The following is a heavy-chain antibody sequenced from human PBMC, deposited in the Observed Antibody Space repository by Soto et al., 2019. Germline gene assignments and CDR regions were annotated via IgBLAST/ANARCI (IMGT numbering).Heavy chain of an antibody. Sequence: ASVKLSCKASGYTFTSYGISWVRQAPGQGLEWMGWISAYNGNTNYAQKLQGRVTMTTDTSTSTAYMELRSLRSDDTAVYYCARRPSHCTYCVCYPDYNLFALCGQGSLVTVSA. D-gene: IGHD2-8*01. J-gene: IGHJ5*02. CDR1: GYTFTSYG. CDR2: ISAYNGNT. CDR3: ARRPSHCTYCVCYPDYNLFAL. V-gene: IGHV1-18*04.